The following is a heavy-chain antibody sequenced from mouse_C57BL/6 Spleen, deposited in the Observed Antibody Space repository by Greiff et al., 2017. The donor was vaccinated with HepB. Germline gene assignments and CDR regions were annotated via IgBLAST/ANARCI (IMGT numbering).Heavy chain of an antibody. CDR1: GFTFSDYG. CDR3: ARDGNYALYYFDY. D-gene: IGHD2-1*01. CDR2: ISSGSSTI. Sequence: EVKLMESGGGLVKPRGSLKLSCAASGFTFSDYGMHWVRQAPEKGLEWVAYISSGSSTIYYADTVKGRFTISRDNAKNTLFLQMTSLRSEDTAMYYCARDGNYALYYFDYWGQGTTLTVSS. V-gene: IGHV5-17*01. J-gene: IGHJ2*01.